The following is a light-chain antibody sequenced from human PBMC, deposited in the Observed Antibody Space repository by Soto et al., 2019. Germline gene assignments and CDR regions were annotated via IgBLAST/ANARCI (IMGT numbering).Light chain of an antibody. J-gene: IGKJ1*01. CDR1: QSVPANY. Sequence: EIVLTQSPGTLSLSPGERVTLSSRSIQSVPANYLAWYQQKPGQAPRLLIYGASNRDTGIPDSFSGSGSGTDFTLTVSRLAPEDFAVYVCLQYGTPWWTFGQGASVEIK. CDR3: LQYGTPWWT. CDR2: GAS. V-gene: IGKV3-20*01.